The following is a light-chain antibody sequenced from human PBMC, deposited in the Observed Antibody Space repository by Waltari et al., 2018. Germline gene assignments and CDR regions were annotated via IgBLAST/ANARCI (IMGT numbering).Light chain of an antibody. CDR1: SGHSSNV. V-gene: IGLV4-69*01. Sequence: QLVLTQSPSASASLRASVKLTFTLSSGHSSNVIAFLQQRPEKGPRYLMKVNSDGSHPKGDEIPDRFSGSGSGAERYLTISRLQSEDEADYYCQTGGHGTWVFGGGTKLTVL. CDR2: VNSDGSH. J-gene: IGLJ3*02. CDR3: QTGGHGTWV.